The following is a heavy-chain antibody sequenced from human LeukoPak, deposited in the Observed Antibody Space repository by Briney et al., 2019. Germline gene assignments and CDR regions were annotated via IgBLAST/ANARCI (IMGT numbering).Heavy chain of an antibody. J-gene: IGHJ3*02. CDR1: GYTFTSYY. D-gene: IGHD3-22*01. Sequence: ASVKVCCKASGYTFTSYYMHWVRQAPGQGLEWMGIINPSGGSTSYAQKFQGRVTMTRDMSTSTVYMELSSLRSEDTAVYYCAREGYYDSSGYRDAFDIWGQGTMVTVSS. V-gene: IGHV1-46*01. CDR3: AREGYYDSSGYRDAFDI. CDR2: INPSGGST.